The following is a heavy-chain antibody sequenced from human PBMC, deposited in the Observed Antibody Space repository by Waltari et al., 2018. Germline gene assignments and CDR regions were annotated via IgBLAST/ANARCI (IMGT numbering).Heavy chain of an antibody. V-gene: IGHV3-30-3*01. Sequence: QVQLVESGGGVVQPGRSLRLSCAASGFPFSSYALHWVRQAPGKGLEWVAVISYDGSNKYYADSVKGRFTISRDNSKNTLYLQMNSLRAEDTAVYYCTLGTFDYWGQGTLVTVSS. CDR2: ISYDGSNK. J-gene: IGHJ4*02. CDR3: TLGTFDY. D-gene: IGHD7-27*01. CDR1: GFPFSSYA.